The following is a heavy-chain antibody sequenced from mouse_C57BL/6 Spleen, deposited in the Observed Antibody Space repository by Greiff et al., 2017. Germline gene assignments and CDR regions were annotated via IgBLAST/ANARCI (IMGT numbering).Heavy chain of an antibody. CDR1: GYTFTSYW. V-gene: IGHV1-53*01. J-gene: IGHJ4*01. D-gene: IGHD1-1*01. CDR3: ARRYYCSSYVGYAMDY. CDR2: INPSNGGT. Sequence: QVQLKQPGTELVKPGASVKLSCKASGYTFTSYWMHWVKQRPGQGLEWIGNINPSNGGTNYNEKFKSKATLTVDKSSSTAYMQLSSLTSEDSAVYYCARRYYCSSYVGYAMDYWGQGTSVTVSS.